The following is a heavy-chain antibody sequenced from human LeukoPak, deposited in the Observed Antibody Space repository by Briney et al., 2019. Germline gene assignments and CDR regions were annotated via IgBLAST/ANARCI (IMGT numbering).Heavy chain of an antibody. V-gene: IGHV3-74*01. CDR2: ISYDGHNT. CDR1: GFTFRSFP. Sequence: GGSLRLSCAASGFTFRSFPLNWVRQAPGKGPVWVSRISYDGHNTNYADSVKGRFTISRDTAKNTLYLQMNSLRVDDTAVYYCGILTLSPGWGQGTLVTVSS. D-gene: IGHD1-14*01. CDR3: GILTLSPG. J-gene: IGHJ4*02.